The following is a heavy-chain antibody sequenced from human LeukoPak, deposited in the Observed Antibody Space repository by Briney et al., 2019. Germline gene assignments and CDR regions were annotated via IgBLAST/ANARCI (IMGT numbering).Heavy chain of an antibody. V-gene: IGHV3-48*03. D-gene: IGHD6-19*01. CDR3: AREDSGWYVSDY. Sequence: GGSLRLSCAASGFTFSSYEMNWVRQAPGKGLEWVSYISSSGATKYYADSVKGRFTISRDNAKNSLYLQMNSLRAEDTAVYYCAREDSGWYVSDYWGQGTLVAVSS. CDR1: GFTFSSYE. J-gene: IGHJ4*02. CDR2: ISSSGATK.